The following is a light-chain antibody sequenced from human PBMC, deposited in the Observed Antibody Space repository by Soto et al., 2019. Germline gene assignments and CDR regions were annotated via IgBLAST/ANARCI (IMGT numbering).Light chain of an antibody. J-gene: IGLJ2*01. Sequence: SYELTQPPSVSVAPGQTARITCGGNNIGRKSVNWYQQKPGKAPVLVVYDDSDRPSGIPERFSGSNSGNTATLTISRVEAGDEADYYCQVWDSSSDHVVFGGGTKLTVL. V-gene: IGLV3-21*02. CDR2: DDS. CDR3: QVWDSSSDHVV. CDR1: NIGRKS.